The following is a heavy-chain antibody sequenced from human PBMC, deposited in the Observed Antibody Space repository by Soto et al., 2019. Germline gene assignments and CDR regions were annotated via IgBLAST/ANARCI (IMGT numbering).Heavy chain of an antibody. CDR1: GFSLSTRGVS. Sequence: QITLKESGPTLVKPTQTLTLTCTFSGFSLSTRGVSVGWIRQPPGKALEWLALIYWDDDKRYSPSLKSRLTLTKDTSKTQVVLTMTTMASVDTATYFCAHRSCSNGVCSDFGYWGQGTLVTVSS. CDR2: IYWDDDK. D-gene: IGHD2-8*01. J-gene: IGHJ4*02. CDR3: AHRSCSNGVCSDFGY. V-gene: IGHV2-5*02.